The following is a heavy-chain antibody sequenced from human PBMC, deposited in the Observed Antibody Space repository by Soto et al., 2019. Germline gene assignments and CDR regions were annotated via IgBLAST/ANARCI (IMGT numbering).Heavy chain of an antibody. D-gene: IGHD1-26*01. CDR3: ARAPFGAPFDY. V-gene: IGHV1-2*02. Sequence: GASVKVSCKASGYTFTGYYMHWVRQAPGQRLEWMGWIDPGNGGTMCSQKFQGRVTITRDTSASTAYTELSSLTSEDTAAYYCARAPFGAPFDYWGQGTLVTVSS. CDR1: GYTFTGYY. J-gene: IGHJ4*02. CDR2: IDPGNGGT.